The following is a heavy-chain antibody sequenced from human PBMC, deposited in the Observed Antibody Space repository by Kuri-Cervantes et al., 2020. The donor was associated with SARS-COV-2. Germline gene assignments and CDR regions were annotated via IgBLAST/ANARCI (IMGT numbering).Heavy chain of an antibody. D-gene: IGHD2-21*01. CDR3: ARARHVMDS. CDR2: VNGNGAST. J-gene: IGHJ4*02. V-gene: IGHV3-64*04. CDR1: GFTFSNYV. Sequence: GESLKISCSASGFTFSNYVMYWVRQAPGKGLQYVAAVNGNGASTYHADSVRGRFTISRDNSKNTLYLQMNSLRAEDTAVYYCARARHVMDSWGQGTLVTVSS.